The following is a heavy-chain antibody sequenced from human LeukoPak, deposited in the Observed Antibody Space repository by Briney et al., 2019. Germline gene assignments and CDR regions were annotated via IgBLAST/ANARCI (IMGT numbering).Heavy chain of an antibody. Sequence: PSETLSLTCGVHGGSFTGYYWTWIRQPPGKGLEWIGEINHSGSTNYNPSLKSRVTISVDTSKNQFSLKLSSVTAADTAVYYCARSYYDSSGYRGINKYYFDYWGQGTLVTVSS. CDR1: GGSFTGYY. V-gene: IGHV4-34*01. J-gene: IGHJ4*02. CDR3: ARSYYDSSGYRGINKYYFDY. D-gene: IGHD3-22*01. CDR2: INHSGST.